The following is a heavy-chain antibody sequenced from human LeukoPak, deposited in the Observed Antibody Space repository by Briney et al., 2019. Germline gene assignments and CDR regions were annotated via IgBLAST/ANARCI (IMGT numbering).Heavy chain of an antibody. CDR3: ASPYYYASGSFDV. V-gene: IGHV3-53*01. Sequence: GSLRLSCAASGFTVSSNYISWVRQAPGKGLEWVSVIYSGGGTNYADSVKGRFTISRDNSKNTLYLQMSSLRAEDTAVYYCASPYYYASGSFDVRGQGTLVTVSS. CDR1: GFTVSSNY. CDR2: IYSGGGT. D-gene: IGHD3-10*01. J-gene: IGHJ4*02.